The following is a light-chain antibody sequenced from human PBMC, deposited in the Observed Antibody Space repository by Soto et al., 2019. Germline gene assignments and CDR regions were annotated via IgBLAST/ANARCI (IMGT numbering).Light chain of an antibody. CDR2: DAS. V-gene: IGKV1-33*01. J-gene: IGKJ3*01. CDR1: HDINLY. CDR3: LQYDTLPPT. Sequence: DIQMTQSPSSLSASVGDRVTITCQAGHDINLYLNWYQQKPGKAPRLLIYDASNVETGVPSRFSGDGSETDFTLTINSLQPEDIATYYCLQYDTLPPTFGPGTKVEIQ.